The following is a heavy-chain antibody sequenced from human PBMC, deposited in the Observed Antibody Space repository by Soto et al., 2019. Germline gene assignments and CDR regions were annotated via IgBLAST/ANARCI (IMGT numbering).Heavy chain of an antibody. CDR3: ARTAETYYYDSSGLGY. J-gene: IGHJ4*02. CDR1: GGSFSGYY. CDR2: INHSGST. D-gene: IGHD3-22*01. V-gene: IGHV4-34*01. Sequence: ETLSLTCAVYGGSFSGYYWSWIRQPPGKGLEWIGEINHSGSTNYNPSLKSRVTISVDTSKNQFSLKLSSVTAADTAVYYCARTAETYYYDSSGLGYWGQGTLVTVSS.